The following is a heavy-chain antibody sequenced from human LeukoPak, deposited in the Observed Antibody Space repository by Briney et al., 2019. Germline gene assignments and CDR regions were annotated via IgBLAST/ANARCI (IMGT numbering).Heavy chain of an antibody. D-gene: IGHD5-24*01. CDR2: ISYDGSNK. CDR3: AKDGYNQGFDY. V-gene: IGHV3-30*18. J-gene: IGHJ4*02. CDR1: GFTFSSYG. Sequence: QPGESLRLSCAASGFTFSSYGMHWVRQAPGKGLEWVAVISYDGSNKYYADSVKGRFTISRDNSKNTLYLQMNSLRAEDTAVYYCAKDGYNQGFDYWGQGTLVTVSS.